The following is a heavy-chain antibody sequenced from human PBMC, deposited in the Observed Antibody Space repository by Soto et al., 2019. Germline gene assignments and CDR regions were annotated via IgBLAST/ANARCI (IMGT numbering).Heavy chain of an antibody. CDR1: GFTFSGSA. CDR2: IRSKANSYAT. Sequence: LRLSCAASGFTFSGSAMHWVRQASGKGLEWVGRIRSKANSYATAYAVSVKGRFTISRDNSKNRLFLQMNSLRADDTALYYCALGGLFYSGTSGHPLGFWGQGAVVTVS. CDR3: ALGGLFYSGTSGHPLGF. J-gene: IGHJ4*02. D-gene: IGHD2-15*01. V-gene: IGHV3-73*01.